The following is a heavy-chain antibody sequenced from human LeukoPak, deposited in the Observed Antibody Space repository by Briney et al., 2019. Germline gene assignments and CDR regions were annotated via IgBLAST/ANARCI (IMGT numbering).Heavy chain of an antibody. J-gene: IGHJ6*03. CDR2: IYHSGST. CDR1: GYSISSGYY. V-gene: IGHV4-38-2*02. D-gene: IGHD3-10*01. CDR3: AMVRGVMSRDYYYYYTDV. Sequence: SETLSLTCTVSGYSISSGYYWGWIRQPPGKGLEWIGSIYHSGSTYYNPSLKSRVTISVDTSKNQFSLKLSSVTAADTAVYYCAMVRGVMSRDYYYYYTDVWGKGTTVTVSS.